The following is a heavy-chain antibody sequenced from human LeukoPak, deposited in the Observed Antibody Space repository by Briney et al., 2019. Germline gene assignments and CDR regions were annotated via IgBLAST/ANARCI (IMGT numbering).Heavy chain of an antibody. J-gene: IGHJ6*03. CDR3: ARVQLEPIYYYYYMDV. D-gene: IGHD6-6*01. V-gene: IGHV4-39*07. CDR2: IYYSGST. Sequence: GSLRLSCAASGFTFSSYAMSWVRQAPGKGLEWIGSIYYSGSTYYNPSLKSRVTISVDTSKNQFSLKLSSVTAADTAVYYCARVQLEPIYYYYYMDVWGKGTTVTVSS. CDR1: GFTFSSYA.